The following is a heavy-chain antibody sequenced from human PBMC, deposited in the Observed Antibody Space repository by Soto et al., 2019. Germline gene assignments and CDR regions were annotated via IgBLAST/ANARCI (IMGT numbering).Heavy chain of an antibody. CDR2: IDPSGGGT. CDR1: GYTFTSYY. J-gene: IGHJ5*02. D-gene: IGHD2-15*01. Sequence: QVQLVQSGAEVKKPGASVRVSRKASGYTFTSYYMHWVRQAPGQGLEWMGIIDPSGGGTSYAQKFQGRLTMTRDTSTSTVYMELSSLRSEDTAVYYCARDRVDCSGGNCWRSVEDTWGQGTLVTVSS. V-gene: IGHV1-46*01. CDR3: ARDRVDCSGGNCWRSVEDT.